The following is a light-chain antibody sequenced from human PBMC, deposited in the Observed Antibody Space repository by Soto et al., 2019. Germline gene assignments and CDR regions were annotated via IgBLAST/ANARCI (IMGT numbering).Light chain of an antibody. V-gene: IGKV3-20*01. J-gene: IGKJ4*01. Sequence: EIVLTQSPGTLSLSPGERATLSCRASQSVSNNYLAWYQQKPGQAPRLLIYGASRRATGIPDRFSGSGSGTDFTLTISRLETEDYVVYSSQPYGSSPLTFGGGTKVEIK. CDR1: QSVSNNY. CDR3: QPYGSSPLT. CDR2: GAS.